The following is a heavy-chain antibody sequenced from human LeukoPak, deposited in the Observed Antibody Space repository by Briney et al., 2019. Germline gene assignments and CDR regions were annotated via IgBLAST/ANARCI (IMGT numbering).Heavy chain of an antibody. CDR3: ASIVVVPAATDY. CDR2: IYYSGST. V-gene: IGHV4-39*01. D-gene: IGHD2-2*01. Sequence: PSETLSLTCTVSGGSISSSSYYWGWIRQPPGKWLEWIGSIYYSGSTYYNPSLKSRVTISVDTSKNQFSLKLSSGTAADTAVYYCASIVVVPAATDYWGQGTLVTVSS. CDR1: GGSISSSSYY. J-gene: IGHJ4*02.